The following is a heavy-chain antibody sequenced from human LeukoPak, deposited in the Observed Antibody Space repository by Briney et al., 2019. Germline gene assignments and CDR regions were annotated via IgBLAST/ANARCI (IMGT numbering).Heavy chain of an antibody. V-gene: IGHV1-8*01. CDR1: GYTFTSYD. CDR2: MNPNSGNT. CDR3: ASSVHDYGEASP. Sequence: RASVKVSCKASGYTFTSYDINWVRQATGQGLEWMGWMNPNSGNTGYAQKFQGRVAMTRNTSISTAYMELSSLRSEDTAVYYCASSVHDYGEASPWGQGTMVTVSS. D-gene: IGHD4-17*01. J-gene: IGHJ3*01.